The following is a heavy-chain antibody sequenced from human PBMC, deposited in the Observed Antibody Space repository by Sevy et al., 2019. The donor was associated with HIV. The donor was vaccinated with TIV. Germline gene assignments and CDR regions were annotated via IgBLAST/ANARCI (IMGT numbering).Heavy chain of an antibody. V-gene: IGHV3-23*01. CDR2: ISGSGGSST. Sequence: GGSLRLSCAVSGFTFSTYAMSWVRQAPGKGLEWVSAISGSGGSSTYYADSVKGRFTISRDNSKNTLYLQMNSLRAEDTAVYYCAKDRDFWSAACYFDYWGQGTLVTVSS. D-gene: IGHD3-3*01. CDR1: GFTFSTYA. J-gene: IGHJ4*02. CDR3: AKDRDFWSAACYFDY.